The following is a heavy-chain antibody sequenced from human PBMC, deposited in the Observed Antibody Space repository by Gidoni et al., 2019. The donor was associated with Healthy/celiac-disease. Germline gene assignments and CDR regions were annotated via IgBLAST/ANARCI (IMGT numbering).Heavy chain of an antibody. J-gene: IGHJ2*01. Sequence: QVQLQESGPGLVKPSGTLSLTCAVSGGSISSSNWWSWVRQPPGKGLEWIGEIYHSGSTNYNPSLKSRVTISVDKSKNQFSLKLSSVTAADTAVYYCASFSGSYERDWYFDLWGRGTLVTVSS. CDR3: ASFSGSYERDWYFDL. V-gene: IGHV4-4*02. CDR1: GGSISSSNW. D-gene: IGHD1-26*01. CDR2: IYHSGST.